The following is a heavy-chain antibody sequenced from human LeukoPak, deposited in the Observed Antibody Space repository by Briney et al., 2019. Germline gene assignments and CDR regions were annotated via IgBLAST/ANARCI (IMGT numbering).Heavy chain of an antibody. V-gene: IGHV3-74*01. CDR3: VSFYETN. Sequence: GGSLRLSCAASGNYWMHWVRQAPGKGLVWVSHVNSDGSWTSHADSVKGRFTISKDNAKNTVYLQMNDLRTEDTAVYYCVSFYETNWGRGTLVTVSS. CDR1: GNYW. CDR2: VNSDGSWT. J-gene: IGHJ4*02. D-gene: IGHD2-2*01.